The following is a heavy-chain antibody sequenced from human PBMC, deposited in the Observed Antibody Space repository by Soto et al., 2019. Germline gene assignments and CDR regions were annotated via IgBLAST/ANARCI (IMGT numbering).Heavy chain of an antibody. J-gene: IGHJ6*02. CDR2: IWYDGSNK. CDR3: ARDDYSYYYYYGMDV. CDR1: GFTFSSYG. V-gene: IGHV3-33*01. D-gene: IGHD4-4*01. Sequence: SLRLSCAASGFTFSSYGMHWVRQAPGKGLERVAVIWYDGSNKYYADSVKGRFTISRDNSKNTLYLQMNSLRAEDTAVYYCARDDYSYYYYYGMDVWGQGTTVTVSS.